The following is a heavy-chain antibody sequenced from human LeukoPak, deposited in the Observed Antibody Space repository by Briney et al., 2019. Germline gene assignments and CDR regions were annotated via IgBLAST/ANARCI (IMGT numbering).Heavy chain of an antibody. CDR2: ISSSGSTI. V-gene: IGHV3-48*03. Sequence: GGSLRLSCAASGFTFSSYEMNWVRQAPGKGLEWVSYISSSGSTIYYADSVKGRFTISRDNAENSLYLQMNSLRAEDTAVYYCARDARSVLLWFGELSDYGMDVWGKGTTVTVSS. D-gene: IGHD3-10*01. CDR1: GFTFSSYE. J-gene: IGHJ6*04. CDR3: ARDARSVLLWFGELSDYGMDV.